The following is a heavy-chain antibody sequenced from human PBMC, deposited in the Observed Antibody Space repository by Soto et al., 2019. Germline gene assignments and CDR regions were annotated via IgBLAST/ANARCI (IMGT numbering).Heavy chain of an antibody. CDR3: AKELEGYYYDSSGYFDY. V-gene: IGHV3-23*01. CDR1: GFTFSSYA. J-gene: IGHJ4*02. Sequence: PGGSLRLSCAASGFTFSSYAMSWVRQAPGKGLEWVSAISGSGGSTYYADSVKGRFTISRDNSKNTLYLQMNSLRAEDTAVYYCAKELEGYYYDSSGYFDYWGRGTLVTVSS. D-gene: IGHD3-22*01. CDR2: ISGSGGST.